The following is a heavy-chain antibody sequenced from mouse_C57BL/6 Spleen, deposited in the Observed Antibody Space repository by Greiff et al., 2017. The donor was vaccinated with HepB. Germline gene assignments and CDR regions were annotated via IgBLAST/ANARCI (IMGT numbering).Heavy chain of an antibody. D-gene: IGHD1-1*01. Sequence: QVQLQQSGAELARPGASVKLSCKASGYTFTSYGISWVKQRTGQGLEWIGEIYPRSGNTYYNEKFKGKATLTADKSSSTAYMELRSLTSEDSAVYFCARGPLITTVHYFDYWGQGTTLTVSS. CDR3: ARGPLITTVHYFDY. CDR2: IYPRSGNT. CDR1: GYTFTSYG. V-gene: IGHV1-81*01. J-gene: IGHJ2*01.